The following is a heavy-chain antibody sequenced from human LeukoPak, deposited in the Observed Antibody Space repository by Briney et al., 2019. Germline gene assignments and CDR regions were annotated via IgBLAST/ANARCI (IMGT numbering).Heavy chain of an antibody. D-gene: IGHD3-10*01. CDR2: IYYSGST. Sequence: SETLSLTCTVSGGSIRTSSYYWGWIRQPPGKGLEWIGSIYYSGSTYYNPSLKSRVTISVDTSKNQFSLKLSSVTAADTAVYYCARHRTYYYGSGSYYLDYWGQGTLVTVSS. CDR3: ARHRTYYYGSGSYYLDY. V-gene: IGHV4-39*01. J-gene: IGHJ4*02. CDR1: GGSIRTSSYY.